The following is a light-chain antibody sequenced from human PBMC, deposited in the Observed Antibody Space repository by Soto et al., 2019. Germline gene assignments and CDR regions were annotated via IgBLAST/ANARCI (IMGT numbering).Light chain of an antibody. V-gene: IGKV1-5*03. CDR3: QQYDDYPWT. CDR1: QSISTW. J-gene: IGKJ1*01. Sequence: DIPMAQSPSSPSASVGDRGPIPCRASQSISTWLAWFQQKPGKAPKLLIYRASSLESGAPSRFSGTGSGTEFTLTISSLQPDDFATYYCQQYDDYPWTFGQGTKVDIK. CDR2: RAS.